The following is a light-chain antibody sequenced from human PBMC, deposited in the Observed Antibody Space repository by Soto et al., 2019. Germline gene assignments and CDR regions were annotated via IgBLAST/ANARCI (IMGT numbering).Light chain of an antibody. CDR3: HQFGDSPQT. V-gene: IGKV3-20*01. CDR1: QSLSVSY. Sequence: EIVLTQSPGTLSLSPGDRAALSCRASQSLSVSYIAWYQQKPGQAPRLLIYSTSTRAAGIPDRFTGRGSGTHFTLAISRLEPEDFAVYYCHQFGDSPQTFGQGTTVEV. J-gene: IGKJ1*01. CDR2: STS.